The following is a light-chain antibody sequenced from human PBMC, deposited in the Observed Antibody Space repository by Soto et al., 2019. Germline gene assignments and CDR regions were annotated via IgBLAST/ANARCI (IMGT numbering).Light chain of an antibody. V-gene: IGKV3-20*01. CDR1: QSVSSSY. CDR2: GAS. CDR3: QQHGSSRT. Sequence: EIVMTQSPATLSVSPGERATLSCRASQSVSSSYLAWYQQKPGQAPRLLIYGASSRATGIPDRFSGSGSGTDFTLTISRLEPEDFAVYYCQQHGSSRTFGQGTKVDIK. J-gene: IGKJ1*01.